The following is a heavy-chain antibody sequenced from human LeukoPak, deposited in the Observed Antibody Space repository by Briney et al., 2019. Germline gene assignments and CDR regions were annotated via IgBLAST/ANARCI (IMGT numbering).Heavy chain of an antibody. Sequence: ASVKVSCKASGYTFTSYDMHWVRQAPGQGLEWMGIINPSGGSTNYAQIFQGRVTMTRDTSTSTVYMGLSSLRSEDTAVYYCARGGSSWYRGSFQHWGQGTLVTVSS. J-gene: IGHJ1*01. CDR3: ARGGSSWYRGSFQH. V-gene: IGHV1-46*01. CDR1: GYTFTSYD. CDR2: INPSGGST. D-gene: IGHD6-13*01.